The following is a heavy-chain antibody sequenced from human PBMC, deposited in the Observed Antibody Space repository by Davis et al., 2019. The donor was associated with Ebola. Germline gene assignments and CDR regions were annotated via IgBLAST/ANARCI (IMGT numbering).Heavy chain of an antibody. CDR2: MNPNSGNT. Sequence: AASVKVSCKASGYTFTSYDINWVRQATGQGFEWMGWMNPNSGNTGYAQKFQGRVTMTRGTSTSTAYMELSSLRSEDTAVYYCARASWATVGTRWFDPWGQGTLVTVSS. D-gene: IGHD6-13*01. CDR3: ARASWATVGTRWFDP. J-gene: IGHJ5*02. CDR1: GYTFTSYD. V-gene: IGHV1-8*01.